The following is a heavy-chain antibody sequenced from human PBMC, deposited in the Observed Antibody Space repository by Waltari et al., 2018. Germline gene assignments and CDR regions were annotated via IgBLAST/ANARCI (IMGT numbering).Heavy chain of an antibody. CDR3: ATGRYRFFDY. V-gene: IGHV3-53*01. Sequence: EVQLVESGGGSIQPGGSLRLSCGASGFTFSSNFMSWVRQAPGRGVEWVSINYNDGTTYYGDSVKGRFTIYRDNAKSTMYLRMNTLRTEDTAVYYCATGRYRFFDYWGQGTLVTVSS. CDR2: NYNDGTT. D-gene: IGHD1-26*01. CDR1: GFTFSSNF. J-gene: IGHJ4*02.